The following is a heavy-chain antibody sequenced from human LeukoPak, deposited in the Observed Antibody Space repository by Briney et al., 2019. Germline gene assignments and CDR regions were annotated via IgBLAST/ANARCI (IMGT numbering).Heavy chain of an antibody. CDR1: GGSISSYY. CDR3: ARVHPETHGAFDI. J-gene: IGHJ3*02. CDR2: IYYSGST. Sequence: SETLSLTCTVSGGSISSYYWSWIRQPPGKGLEWIGYIYYSGSTNYNPSLKSRVTISVDTSKNQFSLKLSSVTAADTAVYYCARVHPETHGAFDIWGQGTMVTVSS. V-gene: IGHV4-59*01.